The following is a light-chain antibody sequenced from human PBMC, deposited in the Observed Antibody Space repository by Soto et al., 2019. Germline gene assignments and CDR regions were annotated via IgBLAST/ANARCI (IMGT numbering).Light chain of an antibody. Sequence: DIQMTQSPSSLSASVGDRVTITCRASQGISNFLAWYRQIPGKVPEVLIYGASTLQSGVPSRFSGSGSEADFTLTISRLQPEDVATYYCQKYNSAPFTFGPGTKVDIK. CDR2: GAS. V-gene: IGKV1-27*01. J-gene: IGKJ3*01. CDR3: QKYNSAPFT. CDR1: QGISNF.